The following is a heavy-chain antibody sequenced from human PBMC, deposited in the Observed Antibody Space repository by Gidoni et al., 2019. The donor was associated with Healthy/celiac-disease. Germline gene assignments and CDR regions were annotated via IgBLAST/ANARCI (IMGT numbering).Heavy chain of an antibody. Sequence: QVQLQESGPGLVTPSEPLSLTCPVSGYSIRSGYYWGWIRQPPEKGLEWIGTFYHSGSTYYNPSLKSRVTISVDTSKNKCSLKLTSVTAADTAVYYCARQYNWNYGEWYFDYWGQGTLITVSS. D-gene: IGHD1-7*01. CDR1: GYSIRSGYY. CDR2: FYHSGST. J-gene: IGHJ4*02. V-gene: IGHV4-38-2*01. CDR3: ARQYNWNYGEWYFDY.